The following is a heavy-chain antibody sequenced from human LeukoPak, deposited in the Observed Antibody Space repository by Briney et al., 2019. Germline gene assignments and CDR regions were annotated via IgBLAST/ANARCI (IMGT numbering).Heavy chain of an antibody. CDR3: ARDPSLYYYGSGSYSDY. D-gene: IGHD3-10*01. Sequence: SGGSLRLSCAASGFTFSSYSMNWVRQAPGKGLEWVSSISSSSSYIYYADSVKGRFTISRDNAKNSLYLQMNSLRAEDTAVYYCARDPSLYYYGSGSYSDYWGQGTLVTVSS. CDR2: ISSSSSYI. V-gene: IGHV3-21*01. J-gene: IGHJ4*02. CDR1: GFTFSSYS.